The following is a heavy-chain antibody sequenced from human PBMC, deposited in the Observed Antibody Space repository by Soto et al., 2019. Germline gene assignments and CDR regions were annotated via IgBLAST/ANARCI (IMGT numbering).Heavy chain of an antibody. J-gene: IGHJ5*02. D-gene: IGHD2-8*01. CDR3: AKVGPHCTNGVCYIPWFDP. Sequence: GGSLRLSCAASGFTFSSYAMSWVRQAPGKGLEWVSAISGSGGSTYYADSVKGRFTISRDNSKNTLYLQMNSLRAEDTAVYYCAKVGPHCTNGVCYIPWFDPWGQGTLVTVSS. CDR2: ISGSGGST. CDR1: GFTFSSYA. V-gene: IGHV3-23*01.